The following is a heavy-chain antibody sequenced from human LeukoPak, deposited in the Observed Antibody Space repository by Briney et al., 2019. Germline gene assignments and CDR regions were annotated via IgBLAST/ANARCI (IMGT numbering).Heavy chain of an antibody. V-gene: IGHV3-7*01. J-gene: IGHJ4*02. CDR2: INQGGGET. CDR3: ARLMGDRTIYDY. D-gene: IGHD1-26*01. CDR1: GFTLRTSW. Sequence: GSLRLSCAASGFTLRTSWMSWVRPAPGKGLEWVASINQGGGETHYVESVKGRFTISRDNAMNSFFLQMNSLRAEDTAVYYCARLMGDRTIYDYWGQGTLVTVSS.